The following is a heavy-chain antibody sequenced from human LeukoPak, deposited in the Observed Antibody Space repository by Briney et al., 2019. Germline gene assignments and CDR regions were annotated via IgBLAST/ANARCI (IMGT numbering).Heavy chain of an antibody. CDR2: INWNGGMT. CDR1: GFTFDDYG. J-gene: IGHJ6*02. Sequence: PGGSLRLSCAASGFTFDDYGMSWVRQGPGKGLEWVSGINWNGGMTAYADSVKGRFTISRDNAKNTLYLQLNSLRAEDTAVYYCAKARSGYDTYYYYYYGMDVWGQGTTVTVSS. CDR3: AKARSGYDTYYYYYYGMDV. D-gene: IGHD5-12*01. V-gene: IGHV3-20*04.